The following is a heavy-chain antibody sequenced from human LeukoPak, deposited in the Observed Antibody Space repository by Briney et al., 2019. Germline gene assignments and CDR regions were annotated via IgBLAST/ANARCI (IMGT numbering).Heavy chain of an antibody. CDR3: ARGTVTAPDY. J-gene: IGHJ4*02. V-gene: IGHV3-53*01. CDR2: IYSDYSGGST. D-gene: IGHD4-17*01. Sequence: QAGGSLRLSCAASGFSVSSSYMTWVRQAPGKGLEWVSIIYSDYSGGSTYYADSVKGRFTISRDNSKNMLYLQMNSLRAEDTAVYSCARGTVTAPDYWGQGTLVTVSS. CDR1: GFSVSSSY.